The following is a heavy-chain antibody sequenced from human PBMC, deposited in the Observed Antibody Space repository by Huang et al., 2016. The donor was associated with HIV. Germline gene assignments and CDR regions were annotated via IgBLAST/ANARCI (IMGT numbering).Heavy chain of an antibody. J-gene: IGHJ6*03. D-gene: IGHD3-16*01. CDR2: IYWDDDK. Sequence: QITLKESGPALLRPTQTLTLTCTFSGFSLTTIGAGVGWIRQPPGKPLEWLVLIYWDDDKRFSPSLKTRISVTKDTSKNQVVFTMNNVGPTDTGTYYCAHIGRLGDYYMDVWGKGTAVTVSS. V-gene: IGHV2-5*02. CDR3: AHIGRLGDYYMDV. CDR1: GFSLTTIGAG.